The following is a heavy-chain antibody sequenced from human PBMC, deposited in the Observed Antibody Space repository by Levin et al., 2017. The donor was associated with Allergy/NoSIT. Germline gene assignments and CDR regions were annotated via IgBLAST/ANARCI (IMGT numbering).Heavy chain of an antibody. V-gene: IGHV3-43*01. J-gene: IGHJ4*02. Sequence: ASVKVSCAVSGFTFSDYTMHWVRQVPGKGLEWVSLISKDGSSSYYSDSVKGRFTISRDNIKDSLFLQMRSLRPGDTALYYCVRGTDFGDFLGHFDYWGQGTLVTVSS. CDR2: ISKDGSSS. CDR1: GFTFSDYT. CDR3: VRGTDFGDFLGHFDY. D-gene: IGHD4-17*01.